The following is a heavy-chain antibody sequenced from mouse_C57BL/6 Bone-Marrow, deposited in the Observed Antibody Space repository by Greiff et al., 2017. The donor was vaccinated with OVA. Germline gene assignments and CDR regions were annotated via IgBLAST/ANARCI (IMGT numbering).Heavy chain of an antibody. V-gene: IGHV1-15*01. CDR2: IDPETGGT. Sequence: VQLQQSGAELVRPGVSVTLSCKASGYTFTDYEMHWVKQTPVHGLEWIGAIDPETGGTAYNQKFKGKAILTADKSSSTAYMELRSLTSEDSAVYYCTRESNHFDYWGQGTTLTVSS. CDR1: GYTFTDYE. J-gene: IGHJ2*01. D-gene: IGHD2-5*01. CDR3: TRESNHFDY.